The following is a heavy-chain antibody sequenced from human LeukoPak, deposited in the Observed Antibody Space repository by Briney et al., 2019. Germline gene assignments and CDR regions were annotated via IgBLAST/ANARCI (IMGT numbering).Heavy chain of an antibody. CDR1: GFTVSSNY. J-gene: IGHJ4*02. D-gene: IGHD1-26*01. Sequence: GGSLRLSCAASGFTVSSNYMSWVRQAPGKGLEWVSVIYSGGSTYYADSVKGRFTISRDNSKNTLYLQMNSLRAEDTAVYYCARDSVGATMHGHYWGQGTLVTVSS. V-gene: IGHV3-53*01. CDR3: ARDSVGATMHGHY. CDR2: IYSGGST.